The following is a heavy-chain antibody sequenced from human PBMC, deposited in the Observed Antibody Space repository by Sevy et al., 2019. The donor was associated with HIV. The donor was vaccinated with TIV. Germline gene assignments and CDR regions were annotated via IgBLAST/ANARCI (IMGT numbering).Heavy chain of an antibody. CDR2: IYYSGST. CDR3: ARMDIAVAGSYTFDY. V-gene: IGHV4-39*01. J-gene: IGHJ4*02. CDR1: GGSIRSSSYY. D-gene: IGHD6-19*01. Sequence: HSETLSLTCTVSGGSIRSSSYYWGWIRQPPGKGLEWIGSIYYSGSTNYNPSLKSRVTISVDTSKNQFSLKLSSVAAADTAVYYCARMDIAVAGSYTFDYWGQGTLVTVSS.